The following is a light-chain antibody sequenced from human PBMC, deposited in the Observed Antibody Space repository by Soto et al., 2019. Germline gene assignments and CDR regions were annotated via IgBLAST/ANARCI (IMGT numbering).Light chain of an antibody. CDR3: MQATQFPGT. CDR1: QSLVHCDGNTY. V-gene: IGKV2-24*01. Sequence: DIVMTQTPLSSPVTLGQPASISCRSSQSLVHCDGNTYLSWLQQRPGQPPRLLMYKISKRSSGVPDRFSGSGAGTDFTLKIRKVEAEDVGVYYCMQATQFPGTFGQGTRLEIK. J-gene: IGKJ2*01. CDR2: KIS.